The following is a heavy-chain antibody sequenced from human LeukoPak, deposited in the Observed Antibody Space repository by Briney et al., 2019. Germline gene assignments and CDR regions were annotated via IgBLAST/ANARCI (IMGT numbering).Heavy chain of an antibody. D-gene: IGHD5-12*01. CDR3: ASGGPLEREIVLFFSDF. CDR1: GYTFSTYG. V-gene: IGHV1-2*02. J-gene: IGHJ4*02. Sequence: ASVKVSCKTSGYTFSTYGINWVRQAPGQGLEWMGWINPNSGGTNYAQKFQGRVTMTRDTSISTAYMELSRLRSDDTAVYYCASGGPLEREIVLFFSDFWGQGTLVTVSS. CDR2: INPNSGGT.